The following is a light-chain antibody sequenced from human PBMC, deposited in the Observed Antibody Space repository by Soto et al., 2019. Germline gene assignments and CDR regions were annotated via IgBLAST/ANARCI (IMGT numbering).Light chain of an antibody. V-gene: IGKV1-5*03. CDR2: KTS. CDR1: ESIYSW. CDR3: QEYNTNSRT. J-gene: IGKJ1*01. Sequence: IQMTQSPSTLSASVGDTVTITCRASESIYSWLAWYKQIPGKAPQLLIYKTSTLQGGVPSRFSGSGSGADYTLPISSLQPDDFATYYCQEYNTNSRTFGQGTRV.